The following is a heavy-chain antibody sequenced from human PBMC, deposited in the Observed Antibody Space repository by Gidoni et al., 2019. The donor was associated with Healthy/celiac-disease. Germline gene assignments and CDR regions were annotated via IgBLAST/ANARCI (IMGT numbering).Heavy chain of an antibody. Sequence: QVQLVESGGGVVQPGRSLRLSCAACGFTLRSYAMHWVRQAPGKGLEWLSVISYDGSNKNSADSVKGRFTITRDNSKNTLYLQMNSLRAEDTAVYYCAREGGDGYNEGYFDYWGQGTLVTVSS. J-gene: IGHJ4*02. CDR3: AREGGDGYNEGYFDY. V-gene: IGHV3-30-3*01. D-gene: IGHD2-21*01. CDR2: ISYDGSNK. CDR1: GFTLRSYA.